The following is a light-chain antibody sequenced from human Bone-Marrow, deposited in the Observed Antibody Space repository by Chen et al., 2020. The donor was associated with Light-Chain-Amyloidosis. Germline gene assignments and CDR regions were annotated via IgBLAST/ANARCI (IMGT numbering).Light chain of an antibody. CDR1: SSDIGTYNY. J-gene: IGLJ1*01. V-gene: IGLV2-14*03. CDR3: TSYTVTSTLYV. Sequence: ALTQPASVSGSPGQSITISCTGTSSDIGTYNYVSWYQQHPGKAPKLIIYDVTNRPSGVSNRFSGSKSGNTASLTISGLQTEDEADYYCTSYTVTSTLYVFGTGTKVTVL. CDR2: DVT.